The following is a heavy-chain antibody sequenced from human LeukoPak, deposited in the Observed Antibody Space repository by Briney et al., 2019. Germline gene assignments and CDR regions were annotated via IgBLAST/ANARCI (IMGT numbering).Heavy chain of an antibody. Sequence: LGGSLRLSCAASGFTFSSYAMHWVRQAPGKGLEWVAVISYDGSNKYYADSVKGRFTISRDNSKNTLYLQMNSLRAEDTAVYYCARGSVESNYDFWSGYYGPGNYMDVWGKGTTVTVSS. V-gene: IGHV3-30*01. CDR1: GFTFSSYA. CDR2: ISYDGSNK. CDR3: ARGSVESNYDFWSGYYGPGNYMDV. J-gene: IGHJ6*03. D-gene: IGHD3-3*01.